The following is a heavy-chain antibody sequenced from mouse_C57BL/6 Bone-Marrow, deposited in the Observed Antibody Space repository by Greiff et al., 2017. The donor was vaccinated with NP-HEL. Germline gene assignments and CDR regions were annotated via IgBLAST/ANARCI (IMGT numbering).Heavy chain of an antibody. D-gene: IGHD2-4*01. CDR3: ARSLDYDPYYYAMDY. CDR1: GYSITSDY. Sequence: EVKLLESGPGLAKPSQTLSLTCSVTGYSITSDYWNWIRKFPGNKLEYMGYISYSGSTYYNPSLKSRISITRDTSKNQYYLQLNSVTTEDTATYYCARSLDYDPYYYAMDYWGQGTSVTVSS. CDR2: ISYSGST. V-gene: IGHV3-8*01. J-gene: IGHJ4*01.